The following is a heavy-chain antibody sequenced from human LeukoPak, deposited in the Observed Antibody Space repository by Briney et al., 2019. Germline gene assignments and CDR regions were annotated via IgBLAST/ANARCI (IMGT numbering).Heavy chain of an antibody. J-gene: IGHJ3*02. CDR3: TTDYYGSGSYPDAFDI. V-gene: IGHV3-15*01. CDR1: GFTFSNAW. CDR2: IKRKTDGGTT. Sequence: GGSLRLSCAASGFTFSNAWMSWVRQAPGKGLEWVGRIKRKTDGGTTDYAAPVKGRFTISRDDSKNTLYLQMNSLRTEDTAVYYCTTDYYGSGSYPDAFDIWGRGTMVTVSS. D-gene: IGHD3-10*01.